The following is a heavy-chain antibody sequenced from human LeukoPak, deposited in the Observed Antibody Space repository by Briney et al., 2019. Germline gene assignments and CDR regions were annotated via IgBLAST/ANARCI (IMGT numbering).Heavy chain of an antibody. J-gene: IGHJ4*02. D-gene: IGHD5-24*01. CDR1: GGSISSGSYY. CDR2: IYTSGST. Sequence: PSQTLSLTCTVSGGSISSGSYYWSWIRQPAGKGLEWIGRIYTSGSTNYNPSLKSRVTISVDTSKNQFSLKLSSVTAADTAVYYCARERGEMARIKALGYWGQGTLVTVSS. CDR3: ARERGEMARIKALGY. V-gene: IGHV4-61*02.